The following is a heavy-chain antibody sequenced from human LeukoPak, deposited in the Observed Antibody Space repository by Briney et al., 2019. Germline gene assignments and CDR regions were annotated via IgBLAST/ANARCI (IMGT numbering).Heavy chain of an antibody. CDR3: ARDLYGDYGNGDY. J-gene: IGHJ4*02. CDR2: ISGSSSYI. D-gene: IGHD4-17*01. V-gene: IGHV3-21*01. CDR1: GFTFSSYS. Sequence: GGSLRLSCAASGFTFSSYSMNWVRQAPGKGLEWVSSISGSSSYIYYADSVKGRFTISRDNAKNSLYLQMNSLRAEDTAVYYCARDLYGDYGNGDYWGQGTLVTVSS.